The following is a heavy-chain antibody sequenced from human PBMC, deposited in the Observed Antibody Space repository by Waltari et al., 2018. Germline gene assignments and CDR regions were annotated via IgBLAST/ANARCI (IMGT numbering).Heavy chain of an antibody. Sequence: GSGLLKPSETLSLTCVVYGGSFSGYYWSWIRQPPGKGLEWIGEINQSGRTNHNPSLKSRVTISIDTSKNQISLKLRSVTAADTAVYYCARANTIFGVVRTWYYMDVWGKGTTVTVSS. CDR1: GGSFSGYY. V-gene: IGHV4-34*01. D-gene: IGHD3-3*01. J-gene: IGHJ6*03. CDR2: INQSGRT. CDR3: ARANTIFGVVRTWYYMDV.